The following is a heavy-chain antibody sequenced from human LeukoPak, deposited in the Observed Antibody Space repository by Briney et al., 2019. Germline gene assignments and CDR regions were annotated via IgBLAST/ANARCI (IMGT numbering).Heavy chain of an antibody. V-gene: IGHV3-30*18. CDR3: AKDRYSGGFLIDY. CDR2: ISYDGSNT. CDR1: GFTFSGYG. Sequence: GRSLRLSCAASGFTFSGYGMHWVRRAPGKGLEWVAVISYDGSNTYYADSVKGRFTISRDNSKNTLYLQMDSLRAEDTAVYHCAKDRYSGGFLIDYWGQGTLVTVSS. J-gene: IGHJ4*02. D-gene: IGHD5-12*01.